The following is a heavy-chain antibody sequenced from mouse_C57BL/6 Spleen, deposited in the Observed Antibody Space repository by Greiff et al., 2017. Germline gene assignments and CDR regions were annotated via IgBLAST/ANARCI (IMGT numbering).Heavy chain of an antibody. D-gene: IGHD1-1*01. CDR2: IDPENGDT. V-gene: IGHV14-4*01. CDR3: AAGCITTVVASDYGV. J-gene: IGHJ1*03. Sequence: EVQLQESGAELVRPGASVKLSCTASGFNIKDDYMHWVKQRPEQGLEWIGWIDPENGDTEYASKFQGKATITADTSSNTAYLQLSSLTSEDTAVYYCAAGCITTVVASDYGVWGTGTTVSVSS. CDR1: GFNIKDDY.